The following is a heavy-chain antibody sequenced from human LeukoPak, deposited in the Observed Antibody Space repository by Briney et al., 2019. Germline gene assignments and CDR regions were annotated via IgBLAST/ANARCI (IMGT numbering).Heavy chain of an antibody. CDR1: GFTFSSYG. Sequence: PGGSLRLSCAASGFTFSSYGMHWVRQAPGKGLEWVAVIWYDGSNKYYADSVKGRFTISRDNSKNTLYLQMNSLRAEDTAVYYCARLGRRAAVAGPFDYWGLGTLATVSS. CDR3: ARLGRRAAVAGPFDY. J-gene: IGHJ4*02. D-gene: IGHD6-19*01. CDR2: IWYDGSNK. V-gene: IGHV3-33*01.